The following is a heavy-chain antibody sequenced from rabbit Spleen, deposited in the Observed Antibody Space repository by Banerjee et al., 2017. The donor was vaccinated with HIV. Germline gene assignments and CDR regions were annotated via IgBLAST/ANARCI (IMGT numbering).Heavy chain of an antibody. D-gene: IGHD1-1*01. CDR3: VRGASSSGYYSL. CDR1: GVSFSGNSY. J-gene: IGHJ4*01. V-gene: IGHV1S45*01. Sequence: QEQLEESGGGLVKPGGTLTLTCIASGVSFSGNSYMCWVRQAPGKGLEWIGCINTATGKDVYANWAKGRFTISTTSSTTVTLQMTSLTAADTATYFCVRGASSSGYYSLWGPGTLVTV. CDR2: INTATGKD.